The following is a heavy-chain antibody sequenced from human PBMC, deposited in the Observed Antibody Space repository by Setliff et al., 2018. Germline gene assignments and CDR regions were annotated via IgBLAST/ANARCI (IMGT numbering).Heavy chain of an antibody. CDR1: GGSISSSSHY. Sequence: PSETLSLTCTVSGGSISSSSHYWGWIRQPPGKGLEWIGSIYYTGSTYFNPSLQSRVTMSLDRSKNQFSLRLTSVTASDTAVYYCASPRRDDLDSPFDPFDIWGHGTRVTVSS. D-gene: IGHD3-3*01. CDR3: ASPRRDDLDSPFDPFDI. J-gene: IGHJ3*02. V-gene: IGHV4-39*07. CDR2: IYYTGST.